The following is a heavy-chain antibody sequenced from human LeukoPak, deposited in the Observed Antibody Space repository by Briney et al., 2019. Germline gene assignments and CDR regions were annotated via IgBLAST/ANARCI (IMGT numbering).Heavy chain of an antibody. D-gene: IGHD1-1*01. J-gene: IGHJ6*03. Sequence: GGSLRLSCAAPGITFSNYNMNWVRQAPGKGLEWISSITSSSSYTFYADSVKGRFTISRDNAKNSLHLQTNSLRVEDTAIYYCARDPYNGAYSEGYYYYYMDVWGKGTTVTVSS. V-gene: IGHV3-21*01. CDR2: ITSSSSYT. CDR3: ARDPYNGAYSEGYYYYYMDV. CDR1: GITFSNYN.